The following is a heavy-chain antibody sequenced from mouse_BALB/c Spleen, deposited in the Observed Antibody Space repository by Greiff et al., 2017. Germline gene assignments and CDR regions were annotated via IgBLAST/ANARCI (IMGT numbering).Heavy chain of an antibody. D-gene: IGHD2-1*01. CDR3: AREKYYGNFPFFDY. CDR2: IWAGGST. CDR1: GFSLTSYG. Sequence: VKVVESGPGLVAPSQSLSITCTVSGFSLTSYGVHWVRQPPGKGLEWLGVIWAGGSTNYNSALMSRLSISKDNSKSQVFLKMNSLQTDDTAMYYCAREKYYGNFPFFDYWGQGTTLTVSS. J-gene: IGHJ2*01. V-gene: IGHV2-9*02.